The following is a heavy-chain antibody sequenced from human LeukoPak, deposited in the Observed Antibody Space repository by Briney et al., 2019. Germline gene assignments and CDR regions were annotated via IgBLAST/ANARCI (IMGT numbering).Heavy chain of an antibody. CDR2: IYTSGST. CDR3: ARDGFGFDY. V-gene: IGHV4-61*02. D-gene: IGHD3-10*01. J-gene: IGHJ4*02. Sequence: SETLSLTCTVSGGSISSGSYYWSWIRQPAGKGLEWIGRIYTSGSTNYNPSLKSRVTISVDTSKNQFSLKLSSVTAADTAVYYCARDGFGFDYWGQGTLVTVSS. CDR1: GGSISSGSYY.